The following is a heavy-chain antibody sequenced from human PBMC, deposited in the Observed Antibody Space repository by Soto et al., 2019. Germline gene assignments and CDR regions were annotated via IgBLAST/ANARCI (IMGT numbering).Heavy chain of an antibody. J-gene: IGHJ4*02. CDR3: AKVGGTSHPPIPVDY. Sequence: EVQLLESGGGLVQPGGSLRLSCAASGFTFSSYAMNWVRQAPGKGLECVSTISGSGGSTYYAHTSTYYADSVKGRFTLSRDNSKNTLYLQMNSLRAEDTAVYYCAKVGGTSHPPIPVDYWGQGTLVTVSS. CDR1: GFTFSSYA. V-gene: IGHV3-23*01. D-gene: IGHD2-2*02. CDR2: ISGSGGSTYYAHTST.